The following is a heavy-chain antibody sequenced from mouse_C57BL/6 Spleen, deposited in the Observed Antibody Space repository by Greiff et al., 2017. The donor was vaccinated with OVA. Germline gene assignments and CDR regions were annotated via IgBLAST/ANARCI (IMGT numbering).Heavy chain of an antibody. CDR3: ARGVYYGSSPAWFAY. V-gene: IGHV3-6*01. Sequence: ESGPGLVKPSQSLSLTCSVTGYSITSGYYWNWIRQFPGNKLEWMGYISYDGSNNYNPSLKNRISITRDTSKNQFFLKLNSVTTEDTATYYCARGVYYGSSPAWFAYWGQGTLVTVSA. CDR1: GYSITSGYY. D-gene: IGHD1-1*01. CDR2: ISYDGSN. J-gene: IGHJ3*01.